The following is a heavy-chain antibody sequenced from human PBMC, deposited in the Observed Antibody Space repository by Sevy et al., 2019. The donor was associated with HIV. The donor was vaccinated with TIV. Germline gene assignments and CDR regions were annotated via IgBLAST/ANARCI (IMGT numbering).Heavy chain of an antibody. J-gene: IGHJ3*02. CDR1: GYTFTSYY. CDR3: ARIPTKALDAFDI. CDR2: INPSGGST. V-gene: IGHV1-46*01. Sequence: ASVKVSCKACGYTFTSYYMHWVRQAPGQGLEWMGIINPSGGSTSYAQKFQGRVTMTRDTSTSTVYMELSSLRSEDTAVYYCARIPTKALDAFDIWGQGTMVTVSS.